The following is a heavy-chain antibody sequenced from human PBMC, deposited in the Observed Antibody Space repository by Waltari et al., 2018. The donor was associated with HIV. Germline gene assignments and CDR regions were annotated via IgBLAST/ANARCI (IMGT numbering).Heavy chain of an antibody. CDR1: GFTFSTFG. CDR3: AKDRSDFWTGFLDH. CDR2: SLTDGRSD. V-gene: IGHV3-30*18. J-gene: IGHJ4*02. D-gene: IGHD3-3*01. Sequence: QVQLVQSGGGMVQPGRSLRLSCAASGFTFSTFGMHLVRQAPGKGLGWVAVSLTDGRSDHYADSVKGRFTISRDNSKDTLFLEMDNVRPEDTSLYFCAKDRSDFWTGFLDHWGQGALVTVTS.